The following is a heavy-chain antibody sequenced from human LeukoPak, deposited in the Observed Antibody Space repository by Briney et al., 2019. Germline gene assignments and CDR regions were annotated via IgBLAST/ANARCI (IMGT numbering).Heavy chain of an antibody. CDR3: ARDYYDSSGY. D-gene: IGHD3-22*01. CDR2: IYTSGST. CDR1: GGSISSGSYY. V-gene: IGHV4-61*02. J-gene: IGHJ4*02. Sequence: SETLSLTCTVSGGSISSGSYYWSWIRQPAGKGLEWIGRIYTSGSTNYNPSLKSRVTISVDTSKNQFSLKLSSVTAADTAVYYCARDYYDSSGYWGQGTLVTVSS.